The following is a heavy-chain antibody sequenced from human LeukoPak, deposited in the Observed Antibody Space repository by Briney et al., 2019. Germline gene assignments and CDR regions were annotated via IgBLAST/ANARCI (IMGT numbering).Heavy chain of an antibody. V-gene: IGHV3-20*04. CDR2: INWNGGST. D-gene: IGHD5-12*01. CDR3: ARASSRGYSGYAKH. Sequence: PGGSLRLSCAASGFTFDDYGMSWVRQAPGKRLEWVSGINWNGGSTGYADSVKGRFTISRDNAKNSLYLQMNSLRAEDTALYYCARASSRGYSGYAKHWGQGTLVTVSS. J-gene: IGHJ1*01. CDR1: GFTFDDYG.